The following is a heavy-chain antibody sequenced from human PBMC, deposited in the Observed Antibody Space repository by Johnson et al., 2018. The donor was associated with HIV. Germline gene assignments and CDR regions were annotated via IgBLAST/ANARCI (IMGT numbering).Heavy chain of an antibody. D-gene: IGHD5-18*01. CDR2: ISYDGSNK. Sequence: QEKLVESGGGVVQPGRSLRLSCAASGFTFSSYAMHWVRQAPGKGLEWVAVISYDGSNKYYADSVKGRFTISRDNSENTLFLQMNSLRDEDTAVYYCAKERTAMVTPFDAWGQGTRVTVSS. CDR3: AKERTAMVTPFDA. J-gene: IGHJ3*01. V-gene: IGHV3-30*04. CDR1: GFTFSSYA.